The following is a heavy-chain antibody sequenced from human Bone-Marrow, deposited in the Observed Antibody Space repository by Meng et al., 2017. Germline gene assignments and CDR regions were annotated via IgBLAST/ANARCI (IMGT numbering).Heavy chain of an antibody. J-gene: IGHJ4*02. CDR3: ARHEFGLPTAAFDH. Sequence: QVQLQESGTGLVKPSETLSLTCTVSGGSISSYYWSWIRQPPGKGLEWIGYIYYSGSTNYNPSLKSRVTISVDTSKNQFSLTLTSVTAADTAVYYCARHEFGLPTAAFDHWGQGTLVTVSS. CDR1: GGSISSYY. D-gene: IGHD2-2*01. V-gene: IGHV4-59*08. CDR2: IYYSGST.